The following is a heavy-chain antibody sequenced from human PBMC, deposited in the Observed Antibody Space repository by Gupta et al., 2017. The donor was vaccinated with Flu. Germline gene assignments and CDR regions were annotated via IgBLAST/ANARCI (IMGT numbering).Heavy chain of an antibody. D-gene: IGHD4-17*01. J-gene: IGHJ6*02. V-gene: IGHV4-31*11. CDR1: GGSINRGGSH. CDR2: IHHSGST. Sequence: QVQLQESGPGLVKPSQTLSLTCAVSGGSINRGGSHWNWVRQRPGKGLEWIGSIHHSGSTYYNPSLKSRVAMSVDTSKNLFSLKLTSVTAADTAVYFCAGGTPHMTSVTTGGTIYYYAMDVWGQGTTVSVSS. CDR3: AGGTPHMTSVTTGGTIYYYAMDV.